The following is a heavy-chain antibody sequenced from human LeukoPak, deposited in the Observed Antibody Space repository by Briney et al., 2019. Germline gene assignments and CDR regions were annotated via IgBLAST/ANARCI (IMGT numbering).Heavy chain of an antibody. CDR3: ARDSPPMYYYDSSGPDAFDI. D-gene: IGHD3-22*01. V-gene: IGHV1-69*13. Sequence: SVKVSCKASGGTFSSYAISWVRQAPGQGLEWMGGIIPIFGTANYAQKFQGRVTITADESTSTAYMELSSLRSEDTAVYYCARDSPPMYYYDSSGPDAFDIWGQGTMVTVSS. CDR1: GGTFSSYA. CDR2: IIPIFGTA. J-gene: IGHJ3*02.